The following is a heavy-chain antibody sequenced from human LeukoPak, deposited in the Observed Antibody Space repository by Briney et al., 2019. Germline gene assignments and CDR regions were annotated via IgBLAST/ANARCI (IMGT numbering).Heavy chain of an antibody. CDR1: GFSLSNYG. D-gene: IGHD1-26*01. CDR3: VRDLGGRSGH. Sequence: GGSLRLSCTVSGFSLSNYGMHWVRQAPGKGLEWVAIIWGDQRYKHYADSVKGRFTISRDNSKNALYLEMNSLRVEDTAVYYCVRDLGGRSGHWGQGTLVTVSS. J-gene: IGHJ4*02. CDR2: IWGDQRYK. V-gene: IGHV3-33*01.